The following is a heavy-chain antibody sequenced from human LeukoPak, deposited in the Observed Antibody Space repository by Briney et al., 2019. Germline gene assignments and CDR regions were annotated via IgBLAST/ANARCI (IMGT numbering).Heavy chain of an antibody. Sequence: VASVKVSCKASGGTFSSYAISWVRQAPGQGLEWMGGIIPIFGTANYAQKFQGRVTITADESTSKPYMELRSLRSEDTAVYYCATPRAAASYNYYYYYMDVWGKGTTVTVSS. CDR2: IIPIFGTA. D-gene: IGHD6-13*01. J-gene: IGHJ6*03. CDR1: GGTFSSYA. CDR3: ATPRAAASYNYYYYYMDV. V-gene: IGHV1-69*01.